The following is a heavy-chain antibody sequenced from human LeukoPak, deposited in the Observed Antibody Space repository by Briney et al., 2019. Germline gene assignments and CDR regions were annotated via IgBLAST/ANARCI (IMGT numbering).Heavy chain of an antibody. V-gene: IGHV4-61*02. CDR1: GGSISSGSYY. J-gene: IGHJ6*02. CDR2: IYTSGST. Sequence: PSETLSLTCTVSGGSISSGSYYWSWIRQPAGKGLEWIGRIYTSGSTNYNPSLKSRVTISVDTSKNQFSLKLSSVTAADTAVYYCARAGYDFWSEDGMDVWGQGTTVTVSS. D-gene: IGHD3-3*01. CDR3: ARAGYDFWSEDGMDV.